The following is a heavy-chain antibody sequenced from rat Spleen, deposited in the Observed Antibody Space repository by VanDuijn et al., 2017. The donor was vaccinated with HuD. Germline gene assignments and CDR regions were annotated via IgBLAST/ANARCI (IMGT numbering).Heavy chain of an antibody. CDR3: AKDRDNHGVMDA. J-gene: IGHJ4*01. CDR2: ISTGGGIT. V-gene: IGHV5-27*01. CDR1: GFTFSNYY. Sequence: EVQLVESGGGLVQPGRTLKLSCAASGFTFSNYYMAWVRQAPTKGLECVAYISTGGGITYYRDSVKGRFTISRDNAKSTLYLQMNRLRSEDTATYYCAKDRDNHGVMDAWGQGASVTVSS. D-gene: IGHD1-10*01.